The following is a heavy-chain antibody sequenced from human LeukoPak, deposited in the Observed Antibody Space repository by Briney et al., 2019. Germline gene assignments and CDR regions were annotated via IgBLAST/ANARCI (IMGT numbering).Heavy chain of an antibody. CDR2: IYYSGST. Sequence: PSETLSLTCTVSGGSISSSSYYWGRIRQPPGKGLEWLGSIYYSGSTYYNPSLKSRVTISVETSKNQFSLKLSSVTAADTAVYYCARQYYDYVWGSYRYSPFDYWGQGTLVTVSS. J-gene: IGHJ4*02. D-gene: IGHD3-16*02. V-gene: IGHV4-39*01. CDR3: ARQYYDYVWGSYRYSPFDY. CDR1: GGSISSSSYY.